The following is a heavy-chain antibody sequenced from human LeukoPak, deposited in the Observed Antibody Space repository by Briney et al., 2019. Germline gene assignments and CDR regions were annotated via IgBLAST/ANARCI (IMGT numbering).Heavy chain of an antibody. J-gene: IGHJ4*02. CDR3: ARDREKATISHFES. CDR1: GFNFSLFS. CDR2: ISRGSTYI. D-gene: IGHD5-24*01. Sequence: GGSLRLSCEGSGFNFSLFSMNWVRQAPGKGLEWGSSISRGSTYIFYADSLQGRFIISRDNAKNTVYLQMTGLRVEDTALYYCARDREKATISHFESWGQGTLVTVSS. V-gene: IGHV3-21*01.